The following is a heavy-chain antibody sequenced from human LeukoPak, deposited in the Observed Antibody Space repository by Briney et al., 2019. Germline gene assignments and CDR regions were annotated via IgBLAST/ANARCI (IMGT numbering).Heavy chain of an antibody. CDR1: GFTFSNYW. D-gene: IGHD1-26*01. CDR3: ARVSSGSYFGYYYYYVDV. V-gene: IGHV3-74*01. CDR2: INSDGSST. J-gene: IGHJ6*03. Sequence: GGSLRLSCAASGFTFSNYWTHWVRQAPGKGLVWVSRINSDGSSTSYADSVKSRFTISRDNAKNTLYLQMNSLRAEDTAVYYCARVSSGSYFGYYYYYVDVWGKGTTVTVSS.